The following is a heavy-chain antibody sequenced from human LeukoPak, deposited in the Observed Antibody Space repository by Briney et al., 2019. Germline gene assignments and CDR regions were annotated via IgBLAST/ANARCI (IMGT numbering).Heavy chain of an antibody. CDR1: GGSISSSSYY. J-gene: IGHJ2*01. CDR3: AREIWFGELYFDL. V-gene: IGHV4-39*07. Sequence: SETLSLTCTVSGGSISSSSYYWGWIRQPPGKGLEWIGSIYYSGSTYYNPSLKSRVTISVDTSKNQFSLKLSSVTAADTAVYYSAREIWFGELYFDLWGRGTLVTVSS. D-gene: IGHD3-10*01. CDR2: IYYSGST.